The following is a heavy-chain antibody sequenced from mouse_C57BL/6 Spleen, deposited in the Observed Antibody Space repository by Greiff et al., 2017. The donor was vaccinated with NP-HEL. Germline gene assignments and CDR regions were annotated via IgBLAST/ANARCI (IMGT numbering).Heavy chain of an antibody. Sequence: EVQLQQSGPELVKPGASVKISCKASGYTFTDYYMNWVKQSHGKSLEWIGDINPNNGGSSYNQKFKGKATLTVDKSSSTAYMELRSLTSEDSAVYYCAREGRWLLKGWYFDVWGTGTTVTVSS. CDR1: GYTFTDYY. CDR3: AREGRWLLKGWYFDV. D-gene: IGHD2-3*01. CDR2: INPNNGGS. J-gene: IGHJ1*03. V-gene: IGHV1-26*01.